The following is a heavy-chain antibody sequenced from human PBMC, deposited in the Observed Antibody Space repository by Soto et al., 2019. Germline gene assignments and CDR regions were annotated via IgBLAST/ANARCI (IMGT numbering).Heavy chain of an antibody. CDR3: ASGWYQPIYYYYYGMDV. CDR1: GGSISSYY. Sequence: XGTLSLTGTVSGGSISSYYWSWIRQPPGKGLEWIGYIYYSGSTNYNPSLKSRVTISVDTPKNQFSLKLSSVTAADTAVYYCASGWYQPIYYYYYGMDVWGQGTTVTVSS. CDR2: IYYSGST. D-gene: IGHD2-2*01. J-gene: IGHJ6*02. V-gene: IGHV4-59*01.